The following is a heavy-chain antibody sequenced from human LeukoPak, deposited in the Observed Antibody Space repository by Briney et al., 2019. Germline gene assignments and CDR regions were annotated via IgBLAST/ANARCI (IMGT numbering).Heavy chain of an antibody. Sequence: GGSLRLSCAASGFTFSNYWMSWVRQAPGKGLEWVANIKQDGSVKYYVDSVRGRFTISRDNAKNSVYLQMNSLRAEDTAVYYCARIGYCSSCLDYWGQGTLVTVSS. J-gene: IGHJ4*02. CDR1: GFTFSNYW. V-gene: IGHV3-7*01. CDR2: IKQDGSVK. CDR3: ARIGYCSSCLDY. D-gene: IGHD2-2*01.